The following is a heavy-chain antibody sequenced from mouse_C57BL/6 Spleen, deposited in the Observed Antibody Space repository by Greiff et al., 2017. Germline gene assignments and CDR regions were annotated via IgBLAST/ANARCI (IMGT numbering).Heavy chain of an antibody. V-gene: IGHV1-26*01. CDR2: INPNNGGT. CDR1: GYTFTDYY. J-gene: IGHJ1*03. CDR3: ARRVKLRPWYFDV. Sequence: VQLKQSGPELVKPGASVKISCKASGYTFTDYYMNWVKQSHGKSLEWIGDINPNNGGTSYNQKFKGKATLTVDKSSSTAYMELRSLTSEDSAVYYCARRVKLRPWYFDVWGTGTTVTVSS. D-gene: IGHD1-1*01.